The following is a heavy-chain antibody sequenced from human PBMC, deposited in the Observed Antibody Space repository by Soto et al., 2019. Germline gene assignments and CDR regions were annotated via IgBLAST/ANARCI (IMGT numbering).Heavy chain of an antibody. V-gene: IGHV3-53*01. CDR2: IYSGGST. Sequence: GGSLRLSCAASGFTVSSNYMSWVRQAPGKGLEWVSVIYSGGSTYYADSVKGRFTISRDNSKNTLYLQMNSLRAEDTAVYYCARVSGLAVAGHYYFDYWGQGTLVTVSS. J-gene: IGHJ4*02. CDR1: GFTVSSNY. D-gene: IGHD6-19*01. CDR3: ARVSGLAVAGHYYFDY.